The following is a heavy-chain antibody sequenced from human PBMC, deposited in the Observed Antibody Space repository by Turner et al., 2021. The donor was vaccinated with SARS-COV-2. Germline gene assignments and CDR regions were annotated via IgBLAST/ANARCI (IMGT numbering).Heavy chain of an antibody. Sequence: QVLLQASGPGLVKPSETLSLTCTVSGASISSYYWAWIRQPPGKRLEWIGYIYYSGSTYYNPSLKSRVTISVDTSKNQFSLKLSSVTAADTAVYYCARQVRGYSYAFSFDYWGQGTLVTVSS. J-gene: IGHJ4*02. CDR1: GASISSYY. CDR3: ARQVRGYSYAFSFDY. D-gene: IGHD5-18*01. V-gene: IGHV4-59*04. CDR2: IYYSGST.